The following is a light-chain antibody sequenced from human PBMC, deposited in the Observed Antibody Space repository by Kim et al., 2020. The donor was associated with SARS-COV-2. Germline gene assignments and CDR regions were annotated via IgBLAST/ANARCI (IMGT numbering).Light chain of an antibody. Sequence: EIVMTQSPATLSVSPGESATLSCRASQNIWTRVAWYQQRGGQAPRLLIVDASTRTNGAPARFSGSGSGTEFTLTITSLQPEDSAVYYCQRSRNWPPTFGQGTKLEI. J-gene: IGKJ2*01. CDR2: DAS. CDR3: QRSRNWPPT. V-gene: IGKV3-15*01. CDR1: QNIWTR.